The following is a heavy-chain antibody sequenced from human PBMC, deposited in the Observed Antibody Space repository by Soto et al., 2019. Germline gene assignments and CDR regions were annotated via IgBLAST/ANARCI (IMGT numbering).Heavy chain of an antibody. D-gene: IGHD3-16*01. CDR3: ATDEGDSFNLNYNYMDV. CDR2: ISAYNGNT. CDR1: GYTFTSYG. J-gene: IGHJ6*03. V-gene: IGHV1-18*01. Sequence: GASVKVSCKASGYTFTSYGISWVRQAPGQGLEWMGWISAYNGNTNYAQKLQGRFTMTADTSTGTAYMELSSLRSDDTAVYYCATDEGDSFNLNYNYMDVWGKGTKVTVSS.